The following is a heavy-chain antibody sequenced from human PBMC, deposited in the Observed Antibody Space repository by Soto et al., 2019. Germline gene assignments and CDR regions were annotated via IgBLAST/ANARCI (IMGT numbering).Heavy chain of an antibody. J-gene: IGHJ5*02. CDR3: ARGIRGYSYGSNWFDP. Sequence: PVKVSCKASGGTFSSYAISWVRQAPGQGLEWMGGIIPIFGTANYAQKFQGRVTITADESTSTAYMELSSLRSEDTAVYYCARGIRGYSYGSNWFDPWGQGTLVTVSS. CDR2: IIPIFGTA. V-gene: IGHV1-69*13. CDR1: GGTFSSYA. D-gene: IGHD5-18*01.